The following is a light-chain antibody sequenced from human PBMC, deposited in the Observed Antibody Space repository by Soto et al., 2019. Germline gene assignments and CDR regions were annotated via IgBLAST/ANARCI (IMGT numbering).Light chain of an antibody. Sequence: QSVLTQPASVSGSPGQSITISCTGTSSGVGGYNYVSWYQQHPGKAPKLMIYDVSNRPSGVSNRFSGSKSRNTASLTIYGLQAEDEADYYCSSYTSSREVLGTGTKVTVL. CDR1: SSGVGGYNY. J-gene: IGLJ1*01. CDR3: SSYTSSREV. CDR2: DVS. V-gene: IGLV2-14*01.